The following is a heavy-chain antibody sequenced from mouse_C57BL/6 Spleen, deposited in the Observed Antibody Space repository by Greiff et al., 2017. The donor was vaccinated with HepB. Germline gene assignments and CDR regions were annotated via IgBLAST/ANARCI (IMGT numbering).Heavy chain of an antibody. V-gene: IGHV1-55*01. J-gene: IGHJ4*01. CDR2: IYHGSGST. D-gene: IGHD2-5*01. Sequence: QVHVKQPGAELVKPGASVKMSCKASGYTFTSYWITWVKQRPGQGLEWIGDIYHGSGSTNYNEKFKSKATLTVDTSSSTAYMQLSSLTSEDSAVYYCARSLYYSNAMDYWGQGTSVTVSS. CDR1: GYTFTSYW. CDR3: ARSLYYSNAMDY.